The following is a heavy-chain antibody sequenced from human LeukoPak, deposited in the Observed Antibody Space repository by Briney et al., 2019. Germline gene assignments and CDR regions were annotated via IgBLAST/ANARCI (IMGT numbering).Heavy chain of an antibody. D-gene: IGHD3-22*01. CDR2: IKSKTDGGTT. CDR1: GFIFSNAW. J-gene: IGHJ3*02. V-gene: IGHV3-15*01. Sequence: PGGSLRLSCAASGFIFSNAWMTWVRQAPGKGLEWVGRIKSKTDGGTTDYAAPVKGRFTISRDDSKNTLYLHLNSLKTEDTAVYYCARGVTGVVVITPFDAFDIWGQGTMVTVSS. CDR3: ARGVTGVVVITPFDAFDI.